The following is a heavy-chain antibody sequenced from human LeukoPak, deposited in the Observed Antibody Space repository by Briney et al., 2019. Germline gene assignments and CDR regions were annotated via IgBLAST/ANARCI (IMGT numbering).Heavy chain of an antibody. J-gene: IGHJ4*02. D-gene: IGHD6-13*01. V-gene: IGHV1-18*01. CDR1: GYTFTSYD. CDR3: ARALLAAGLF. Sequence: ASVKVSCKASGYTFTSYDINWVRQATGQGLEWMGWISAYNGNTNYAQKLQGRVTMTTDTSTSTAYMELRSLRSDDTAVYYCARALLAAGLFWGQGTLVTVSS. CDR2: ISAYNGNT.